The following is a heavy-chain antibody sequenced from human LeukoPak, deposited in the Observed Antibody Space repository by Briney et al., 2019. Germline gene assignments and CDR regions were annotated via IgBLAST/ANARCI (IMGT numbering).Heavy chain of an antibody. CDR3: ARVGMRIAARPAAPGLGY. D-gene: IGHD6-6*01. CDR1: GYTFTGYY. V-gene: IGHV1-2*02. J-gene: IGHJ4*02. Sequence: ASVKVSCKASGYTFTGYYMHWVRQAPGQGLEWMGWINPNSGGTNYAQKFQGRVTMTRDTSISTAYMELSRLRSDDTAVYYCARVGMRIAARPAAPGLGYWGQGTLVTVSS. CDR2: INPNSGGT.